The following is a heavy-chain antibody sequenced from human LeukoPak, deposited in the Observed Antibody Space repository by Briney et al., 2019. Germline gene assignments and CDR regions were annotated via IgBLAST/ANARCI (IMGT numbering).Heavy chain of an antibody. Sequence: GGSLRLSCAASGFTFSSSAMSWVRQAPGKGLEWLSTISGGGGSTYYADSVKGRFTISRDNSKNTLYLHMKSLRAEDTAVYYCARVKTMIIVVSLFDYWGQGTLVTVSS. CDR1: GFTFSSSA. J-gene: IGHJ4*02. D-gene: IGHD3-22*01. CDR3: ARVKTMIIVVSLFDY. V-gene: IGHV3-23*01. CDR2: ISGGGGST.